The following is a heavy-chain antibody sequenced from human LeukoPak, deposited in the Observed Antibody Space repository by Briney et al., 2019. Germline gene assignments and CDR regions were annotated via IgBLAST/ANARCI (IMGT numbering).Heavy chain of an antibody. D-gene: IGHD4-17*01. V-gene: IGHV3-74*01. CDR3: ARDRTTVTLFDY. CDR2: INTDGTIT. J-gene: IGHJ4*02. CDR1: GFTFTSVW. Sequence: GGSLRLSCAASGFTFTSVWMHWFRQAPGKGLVWVSRINTDGTITGYADSVKGRFTISRDNAKNTLYLQMNSLRAEDTAVYYCARDRTTVTLFDYWGQGTLVTVSS.